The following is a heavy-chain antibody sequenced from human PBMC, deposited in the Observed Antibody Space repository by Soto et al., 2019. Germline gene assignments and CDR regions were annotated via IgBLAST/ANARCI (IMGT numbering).Heavy chain of an antibody. J-gene: IGHJ5*02. Sequence: PSETLSLTCTVSGGSISSGDYYWSWIRQPPGKGLEWIGYIYYSGSTFYNPSLKSRLTISVDTSKNQFSPKLSSVTAADTAVYYCARERYGIGIAAVGTSIDIIDPWGQGTLVTVSS. CDR2: IYYSGST. CDR1: GGSISSGDYY. CDR3: ARERYGIGIAAVGTSIDIIDP. V-gene: IGHV4-30-4*01. D-gene: IGHD6-13*01.